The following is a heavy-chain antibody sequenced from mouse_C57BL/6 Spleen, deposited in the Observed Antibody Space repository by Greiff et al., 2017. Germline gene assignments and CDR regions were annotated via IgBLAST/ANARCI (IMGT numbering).Heavy chain of an antibody. CDR1: GYTFTSYW. Sequence: QVQLQQPGAELVMPGASVKLSCKASGYTFTSYWMHWVKQRPGQGLEWIGEIDPSDSYTNYNQKFKGKSTLTVDQSSSTAYMQLSSLTSEDSAVYYCATKLYWYFDVWGTGTTVTVSS. V-gene: IGHV1-69*01. CDR2: IDPSDSYT. J-gene: IGHJ1*03. CDR3: ATKLYWYFDV. D-gene: IGHD1-3*01.